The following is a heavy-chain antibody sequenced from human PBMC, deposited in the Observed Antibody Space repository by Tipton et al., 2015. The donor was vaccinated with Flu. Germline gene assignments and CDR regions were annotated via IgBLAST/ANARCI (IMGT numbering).Heavy chain of an antibody. CDR1: GYSISSGYY. V-gene: IGHV4-38-2*01. J-gene: IGHJ5*02. CDR2: MYHSGNT. Sequence: TLSLTCAVSGYSISSGYYWGWIRQSPRKGLEYLGSMYHSGNTHYNPSLKSRVTISMDASKSQFTLRLSSVTAADTALYYCARRDYSNYVSEPKNWFDPWGQGTLVTVSS. D-gene: IGHD4-11*01. CDR3: ARRDYSNYVSEPKNWFDP.